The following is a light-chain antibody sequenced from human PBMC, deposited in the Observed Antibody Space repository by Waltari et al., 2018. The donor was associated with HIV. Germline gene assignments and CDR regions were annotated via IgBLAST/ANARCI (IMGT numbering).Light chain of an antibody. J-gene: IGLJ3*02. CDR2: SND. CDR3: AAWDDSLNVWV. Sequence: QSVLTQLPAASGPPRQMVPISRSDGCSYMGREAVYCYQQVPGMAPKLLIYSNDQRPSGIPDRFSGSKSGTSASLAVSGLQSEDEADYYCAAWDDSLNVWVFGGGTKLTVL. V-gene: IGLV1-44*01. CDR1: CSYMGREA.